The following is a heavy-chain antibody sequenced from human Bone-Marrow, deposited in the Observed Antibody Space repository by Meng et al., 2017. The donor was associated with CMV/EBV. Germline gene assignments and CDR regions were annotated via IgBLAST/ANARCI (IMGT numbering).Heavy chain of an antibody. Sequence: GESLKISCAASRFTFSSYAMHWVRQAPGKGLEWVAVISYDGSDKYYADSVKGRFTISRDNSKNTLYLQMNSLRAEDTAVYYCARDRAGGGSYLDYWGQGTLVTVSS. V-gene: IGHV3-30-3*01. CDR1: RFTFSSYA. D-gene: IGHD1-26*01. J-gene: IGHJ4*02. CDR3: ARDRAGGGSYLDY. CDR2: ISYDGSDK.